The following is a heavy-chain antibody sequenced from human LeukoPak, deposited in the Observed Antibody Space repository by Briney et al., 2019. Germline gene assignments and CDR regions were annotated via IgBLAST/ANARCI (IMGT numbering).Heavy chain of an antibody. CDR2: ISYSGST. V-gene: IGHV4-39*07. CDR3: ARVPPSGSWYAFDI. D-gene: IGHD6-13*01. Sequence: SETLSLTCTVSGGSISSSSYYWGWLRQPPGKGLEWIGSISYSGSTYYNPSLKSRGTISVDTSKNQFSLKLSSVTAADTAVYYCARVPPSGSWYAFDIWGQGTRVTVSS. J-gene: IGHJ3*02. CDR1: GGSISSSSYY.